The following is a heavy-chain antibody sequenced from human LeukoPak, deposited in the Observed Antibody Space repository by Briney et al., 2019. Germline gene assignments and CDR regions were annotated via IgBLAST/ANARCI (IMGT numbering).Heavy chain of an antibody. CDR2: ISSSGSTI. CDR3: ARDQYDSSGYYYVGDY. D-gene: IGHD3-22*01. J-gene: IGHJ4*02. CDR1: GFTFNSYE. V-gene: IGHV3-48*03. Sequence: PGGSLRLSCAASGFTFNSYEMNWVRQAPGKGLEWVSYISSSGSTIYYADSVKGRFTISRDNAKNSLYLQMNSLRAEDTAVYYCARDQYDSSGYYYVGDYWGQGTLVTVSS.